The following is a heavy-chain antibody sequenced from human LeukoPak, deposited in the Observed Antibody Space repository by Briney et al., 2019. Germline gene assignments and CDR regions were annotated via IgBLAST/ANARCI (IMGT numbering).Heavy chain of an antibody. J-gene: IGHJ6*02. CDR3: ARDQQLVPNYYYGMDV. V-gene: IGHV3-66*01. CDR1: GFTVSSNY. Sequence: GGSLRLSCAASGFTVSSNYMSWVRQAPGKGLEWVSFIYSGGSTYYADSVKGRFTISRDNSKNTLYLQMNSLRAEDTAVYYCARDQQLVPNYYYGMDVWGQGTTVTVSS. CDR2: IYSGGST. D-gene: IGHD6-6*01.